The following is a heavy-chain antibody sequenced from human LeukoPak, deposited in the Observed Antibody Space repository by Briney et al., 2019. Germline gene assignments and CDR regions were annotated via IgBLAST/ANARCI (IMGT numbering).Heavy chain of an antibody. Sequence: SETLSLTCTVSGGSISSYYWSWIRQPPGKGLEWIGYIYYSGSTNYNPSLKSRVTISVDTSKNQSSLKLSSVTAADTAVYYCARAYDFWSDNWFDPWGQGTLVTVSS. V-gene: IGHV4-59*01. CDR1: GGSISSYY. CDR2: IYYSGST. D-gene: IGHD3-3*01. J-gene: IGHJ5*02. CDR3: ARAYDFWSDNWFDP.